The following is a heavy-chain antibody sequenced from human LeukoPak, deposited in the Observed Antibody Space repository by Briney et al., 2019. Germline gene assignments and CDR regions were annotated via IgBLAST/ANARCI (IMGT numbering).Heavy chain of an antibody. CDR3: ARDVAFYGSSWHNWFDP. CDR2: IYYSGST. J-gene: IGHJ5*02. V-gene: IGHV4-59*01. D-gene: IGHD6-13*01. Sequence: SETLXXTCTVSGGSISSYYWSWIRQPPGKGXEWIGYIYYSGSTNYNPSLKSRVTISVDTSKNQFSLKLSSVTAADTAMYYCARDVAFYGSSWHNWFDPWGQGTLVTVSS. CDR1: GGSISSYY.